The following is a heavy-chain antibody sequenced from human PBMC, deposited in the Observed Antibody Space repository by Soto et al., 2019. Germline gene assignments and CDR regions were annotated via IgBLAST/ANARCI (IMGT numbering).Heavy chain of an antibody. CDR1: GFTFSSYG. CDR3: AKEGYSSSWNFDY. D-gene: IGHD6-13*01. Sequence: GGSLRLSCAASGFTFSSYGMHWVRQAPGKGLEWVAVISYDGSNKYYADSVKGRFTISRDNSKNTLYLQMNSLRAEDTAVYYCAKEGYSSSWNFDYWGQGTLVTVSS. J-gene: IGHJ4*02. CDR2: ISYDGSNK. V-gene: IGHV3-30*18.